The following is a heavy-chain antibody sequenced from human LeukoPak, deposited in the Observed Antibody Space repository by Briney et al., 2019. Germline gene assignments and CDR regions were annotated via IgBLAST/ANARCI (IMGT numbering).Heavy chain of an antibody. CDR3: AGGRYYDSRNWYFDL. J-gene: IGHJ2*01. V-gene: IGHV3-53*04. D-gene: IGHD3-22*01. Sequence: GGSLRLSCAASGFTVSSNYMSWVRQAPGKGLEWVSVIYSGGSTYYADSVKGRFTISRHNSKNTLYLQMNSLRAEDTAVYYCAGGRYYDSRNWYFDLWGRGTLVTVSS. CDR2: IYSGGST. CDR1: GFTVSSNY.